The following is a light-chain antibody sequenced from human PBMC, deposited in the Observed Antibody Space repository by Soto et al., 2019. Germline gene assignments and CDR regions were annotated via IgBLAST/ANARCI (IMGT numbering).Light chain of an antibody. J-gene: IGKJ2*01. Sequence: VEMTQSTSSLSASVGDRVTITCRASQGIRHYLAWYQQKPGKVPKLLIYEASNLQSGVPSRFRGGGSGTEFTLTISSLQPEDFATYHCPQSYSAPYPFCQGTKV. CDR2: EAS. V-gene: IGKV1-27*01. CDR1: QGIRHY. CDR3: PQSYSAPYP.